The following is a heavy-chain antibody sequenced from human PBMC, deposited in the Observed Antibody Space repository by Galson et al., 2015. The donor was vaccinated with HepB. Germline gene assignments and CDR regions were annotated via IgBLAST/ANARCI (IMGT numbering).Heavy chain of an antibody. CDR3: AKWRLSERWFDP. D-gene: IGHD1-1*01. J-gene: IGHJ5*02. Sequence: SLRLSCAASGFTFSDFAMGWVRQAPGVGLEWVSTCGSGNIKYYADSVKGRFTISRDNSRNTLYLQMNSLRAEDTAVYYCAKWRLSERWFDPWGQGTLVTVSS. CDR2: CGSGNIK. CDR1: GFTFSDFA. V-gene: IGHV3-23*01.